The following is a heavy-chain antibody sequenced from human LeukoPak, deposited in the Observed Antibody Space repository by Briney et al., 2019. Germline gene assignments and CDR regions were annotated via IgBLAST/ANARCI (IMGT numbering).Heavy chain of an antibody. CDR1: GFTFSIYS. J-gene: IGHJ6*02. V-gene: IGHV3-23*01. CDR2: IYGRGGNT. D-gene: IGHD6-19*01. CDR3: AKTRGETAVNPDV. Sequence: PGGSLRLSCAASGFTFSIYSMSWVRQAPGKGLEWVSSIYGRGGNTYYADSVKGRFTISRDNSKNTLYLQMNSLGAEDAAIYYCAKTRGETAVNPDVWGQGTTVTVSS.